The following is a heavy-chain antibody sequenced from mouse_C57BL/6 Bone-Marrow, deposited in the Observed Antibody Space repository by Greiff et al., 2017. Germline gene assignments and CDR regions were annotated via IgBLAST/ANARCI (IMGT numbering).Heavy chain of an antibody. J-gene: IGHJ4*01. Sequence: QVQLQQPGAELVMPGASVKLSCKASGYTFTSYWMHWVKQRPGQGLEWIGEIDPSDSYTNYNQKFKGKSTLTVDKYSSTAYMQLSSLTSEDAAVYYCAREDYDEGDAMDYWGQGTSVTVSS. D-gene: IGHD2-4*01. CDR2: IDPSDSYT. CDR1: GYTFTSYW. V-gene: IGHV1-69*01. CDR3: AREDYDEGDAMDY.